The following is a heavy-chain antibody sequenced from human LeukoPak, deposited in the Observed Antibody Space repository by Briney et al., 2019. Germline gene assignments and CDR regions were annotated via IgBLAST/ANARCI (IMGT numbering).Heavy chain of an antibody. Sequence: GGSLRLSCAASGFTFSSYGMSWVRQAPGKGLEWVSAISGSGGSTYYADSVKGRFTISRDNAKNSLYLQMNSLRAEDTAVYYCARSSNYDILTGHFDYWGQGTLVTVSS. CDR1: GFTFSSYG. CDR2: ISGSGGST. D-gene: IGHD3-9*01. CDR3: ARSSNYDILTGHFDY. V-gene: IGHV3-23*01. J-gene: IGHJ4*02.